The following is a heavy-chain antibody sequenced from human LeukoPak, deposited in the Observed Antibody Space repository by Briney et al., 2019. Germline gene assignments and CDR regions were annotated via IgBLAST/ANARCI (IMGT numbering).Heavy chain of an antibody. CDR3: ARDPSRTGTTLLYFDY. J-gene: IGHJ4*02. CDR1: GYTFTSYG. CDR2: ISAYNGNT. V-gene: IGHV1-18*01. Sequence: ASVKVSCKASGYTFTSYGISWVRQAPGQGLEWMGWISAYNGNTNYAQKLQGRVTMTTDTSTSTAYMELRSLRSDDTAVYYCARDPSRTGTTLLYFDYWGQGTLVTVSS. D-gene: IGHD1-7*01.